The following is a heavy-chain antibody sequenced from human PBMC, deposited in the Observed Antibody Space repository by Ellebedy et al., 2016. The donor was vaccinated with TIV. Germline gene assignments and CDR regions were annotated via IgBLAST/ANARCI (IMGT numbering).Heavy chain of an antibody. V-gene: IGHV3-7*03. D-gene: IGHD2-2*02. CDR2: IKQDGSEK. CDR3: VRGAGYIFDY. CDR1: GFTFSSYW. J-gene: IGHJ4*02. Sequence: GESLKISXAASGFTFSSYWMTWVRQAPGKGLEWVANIKQDGSEKNYVDSVKGRFTISRDNAKNSLYLQMDSLRAEDTAVYYCVRGAGYIFDYWGQGTLVTVSS.